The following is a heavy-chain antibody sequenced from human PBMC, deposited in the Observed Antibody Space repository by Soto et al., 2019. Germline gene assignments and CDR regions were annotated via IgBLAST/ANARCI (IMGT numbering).Heavy chain of an antibody. CDR3: AADSGGGSYYDAFDV. CDR1: GFTWSNSA. CDR2: IVIGSGNT. D-gene: IGHD3-10*01. Sequence: GASVKVSCKASGFTWSNSAVQWVRQARGQPPEWIGWIVIGSGNTNFAQKFKQRVAITKDMSTRTVYMELSSLRPEDTAVYYCAADSGGGSYYDAFDVWGQGTMVTVSS. V-gene: IGHV1-58*01. J-gene: IGHJ3*01.